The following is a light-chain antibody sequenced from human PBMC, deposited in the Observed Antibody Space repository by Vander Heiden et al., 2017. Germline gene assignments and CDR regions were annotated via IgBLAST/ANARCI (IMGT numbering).Light chain of an antibody. CDR2: EVS. V-gene: IGLV2-18*01. CDR3: SLYTSSSTL. CDR1: SSDVGSYNR. J-gene: IGLJ2*01. Sequence: QSALTQPPSVSGSPGQSVTISCTGTSSDVGSYNRVSWYQQPPGTAPKLMMYEVSNRPSGVPDRFSGSKSGNTASLTISGLQAEDEADYYCSLYTSSSTLFGGGTKLTVL.